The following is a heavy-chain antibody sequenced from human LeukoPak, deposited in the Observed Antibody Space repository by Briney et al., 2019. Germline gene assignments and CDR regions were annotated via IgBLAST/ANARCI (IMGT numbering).Heavy chain of an antibody. CDR3: AKECGRDYEDRAFDI. Sequence: GGSLRLSCAASGFTFSSYWMHWVRQAPGKGLVWVSRINSGGSSTSYADSVKGRFTISRDNAKNTLYLQMNSLRAEDTAVYYCAKECGRDYEDRAFDIWGQGTMVTVSS. V-gene: IGHV3-74*01. D-gene: IGHD3-22*01. CDR2: INSGGSST. CDR1: GFTFSSYW. J-gene: IGHJ3*02.